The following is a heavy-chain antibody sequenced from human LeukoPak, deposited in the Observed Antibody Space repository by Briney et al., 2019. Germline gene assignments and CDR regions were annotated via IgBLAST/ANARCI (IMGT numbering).Heavy chain of an antibody. Sequence: PSQTLSLTCTVSGGSISSGDYYWSWIRQPPGKGLEWVGYIYYSGSTYYNPSLKSRVTISVDTSKNQFSLKLSSVTAADTAVYYCARRDYVWDYFDYWGQGTPVTVSS. J-gene: IGHJ4*02. CDR2: IYYSGST. V-gene: IGHV4-30-4*01. D-gene: IGHD3-16*01. CDR1: GGSISSGDYY. CDR3: ARRDYVWDYFDY.